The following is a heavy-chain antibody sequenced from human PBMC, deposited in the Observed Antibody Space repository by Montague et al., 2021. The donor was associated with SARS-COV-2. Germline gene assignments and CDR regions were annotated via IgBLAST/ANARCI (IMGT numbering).Heavy chain of an antibody. CDR3: ARAQTTWFNAICVNYFDY. CDR2: IYYTGSA. V-gene: IGHV4-59*01. Sequence: SETLSLTCTVSGDSISSYYWSWIRQPPGRGLDWIGHIYYTGSANYNPSLKSRVPISVDTSRRQFSLNLKSVTAADTAVYYCARAQTTWFNAICVNYFDYWGQGTLVTVSS. D-gene: IGHD3-9*01. CDR1: GDSISSYY. J-gene: IGHJ4*02.